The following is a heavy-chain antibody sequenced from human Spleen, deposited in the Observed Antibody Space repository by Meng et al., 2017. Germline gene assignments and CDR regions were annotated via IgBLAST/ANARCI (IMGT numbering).Heavy chain of an antibody. V-gene: IGHV1-2*06. D-gene: IGHD6-25*01. CDR1: GYNFPDYY. CDR2: INPKSGDT. Sequence: VQVVQSGAEVKKPGASGKVSCKPSGYNFPDYYIHWVRRAPGQGLEWMGRINPKSGDTHYAQKFQARVTMTGDTSISTAYMELSGLRSDDTAMYYCARDEDISAAGKLFGDYWGQGTLVTVSS. J-gene: IGHJ4*02. CDR3: ARDEDISAAGKLFGDY.